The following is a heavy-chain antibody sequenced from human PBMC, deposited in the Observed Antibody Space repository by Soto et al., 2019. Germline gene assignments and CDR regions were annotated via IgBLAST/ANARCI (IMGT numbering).Heavy chain of an antibody. J-gene: IGHJ5*02. CDR3: ARAKAEFFEWLLTVGWFDP. Sequence: QVQLQESGPGLVKPSQTLSLTCTVSGGSISSGGYYWSWIRQHPGKGLEWIGYIYYSGSTYYNPSLQSRVTISVDTSKNQFSLKLSSVTAADTAVYYCARAKAEFFEWLLTVGWFDPWGQGTMVTVSS. V-gene: IGHV4-31*03. CDR2: IYYSGST. CDR1: GGSISSGGYY. D-gene: IGHD3-3*01.